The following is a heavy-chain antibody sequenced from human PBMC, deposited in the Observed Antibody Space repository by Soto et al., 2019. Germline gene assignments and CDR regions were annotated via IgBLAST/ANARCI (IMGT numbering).Heavy chain of an antibody. Sequence: GASVKVSCKASGYTFTSYAMHWVRQAPGQRLEWMGWINAGNGNTKYSQKFQGRVTITRDTSASTAYMELSSLRSEDTAVYYCARVGGWYVPDYWGQGTLVNVSS. D-gene: IGHD6-19*01. J-gene: IGHJ4*02. CDR3: ARVGGWYVPDY. V-gene: IGHV1-3*01. CDR1: GYTFTSYA. CDR2: INAGNGNT.